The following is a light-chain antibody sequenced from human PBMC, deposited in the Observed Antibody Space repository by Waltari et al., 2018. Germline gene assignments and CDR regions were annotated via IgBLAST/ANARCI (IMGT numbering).Light chain of an antibody. CDR3: VLYMGSGISV. CDR1: SVSLSTSHY. CDR2: STN. Sequence: QTVVTQEPSFSVSPGGTVPLTCALSSVSLSTSHYPSWYQQTPGQAPRTLIYSTNTRSSGVPDRFSGSILGNKAALTITGAQADDESDYYCVLYMGSGISVFGGGTKLTVL. J-gene: IGLJ2*01. V-gene: IGLV8-61*01.